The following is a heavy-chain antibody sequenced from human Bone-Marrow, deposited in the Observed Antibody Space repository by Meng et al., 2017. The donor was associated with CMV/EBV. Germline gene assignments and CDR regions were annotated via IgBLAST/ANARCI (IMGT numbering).Heavy chain of an antibody. CDR3: ARTGIAARIGDY. Sequence: ASVKVSCKASGYTFSDYYIHWVRQAPGQGLEWMGIINPTGGSTNYAQKLQGRVTMTTDTSTSTAYMELRSLRSDDTAVYYCARTGIAARIGDYWGQGTLVTVSS. V-gene: IGHV1-46*01. J-gene: IGHJ4*02. D-gene: IGHD6-6*01. CDR1: GYTFSDYY. CDR2: INPTGGST.